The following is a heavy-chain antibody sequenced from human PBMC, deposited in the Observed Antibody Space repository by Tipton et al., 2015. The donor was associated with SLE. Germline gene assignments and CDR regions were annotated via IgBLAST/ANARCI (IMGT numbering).Heavy chain of an antibody. J-gene: IGHJ3*02. CDR1: GGSFSGYY. CDR2: INHSGST. V-gene: IGHV4-34*01. Sequence: TLSLTCAVYGGSFSGYYWSWIRQPPGKGLEWIGEINHSGSTNYNPSLKSRVTISVDTSKNQFSLKLSPVTAADTAVYYCARDASVDIDAFDIWGQGTMVTVSS. D-gene: IGHD5-12*01. CDR3: ARDASVDIDAFDI.